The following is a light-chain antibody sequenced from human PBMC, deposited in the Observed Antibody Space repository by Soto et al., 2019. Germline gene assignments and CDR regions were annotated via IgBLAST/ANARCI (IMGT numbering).Light chain of an antibody. CDR1: QSLLLTSNNHNY. CDR3: QPYLPIPVT. V-gene: IGKV4-1*01. J-gene: IGKJ4*01. CDR2: LAS. Sequence: DIGMTQSPASLAVSLGERVTINCKSSQSLLLTSNNHNYLAWYQQKAGQPPKLLISLASIRESGVPDRFSGDGSGTAFTLTISRLQAEDVAVYYCQPYLPIPVTFGGG.